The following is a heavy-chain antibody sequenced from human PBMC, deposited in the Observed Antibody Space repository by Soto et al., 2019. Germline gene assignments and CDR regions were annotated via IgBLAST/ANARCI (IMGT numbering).Heavy chain of an antibody. V-gene: IGHV4-59*01. J-gene: IGHJ5*02. CDR1: GGSISSYY. CDR3: ARVDSSSWYRRGFDP. Sequence: PSETLSLTCTVSGGSISSYYRSWIRQPPGKGLEWIGYIYYSGSTNYNPSLKSRVTISVDTSKNQFSLKLSSVTAADTAVYYCARVDSSSWYRRGFDPWGQGTLVTVSS. D-gene: IGHD6-13*01. CDR2: IYYSGST.